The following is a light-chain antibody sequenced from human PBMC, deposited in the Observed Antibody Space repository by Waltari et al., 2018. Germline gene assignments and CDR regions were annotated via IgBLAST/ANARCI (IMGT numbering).Light chain of an antibody. CDR3: QQANSFAMT. V-gene: IGKV1-12*01. CDR2: AAS. Sequence: DIQMTQSPSSVSASVGDRVTITCRASQGISRWLAWYQQKPGKAPKLLIYAASSLQSGVPSRFSGSGSVTDFSLTISSLQPEDFATYYCQQANSFAMTFGQGTRLEIK. J-gene: IGKJ5*01. CDR1: QGISRW.